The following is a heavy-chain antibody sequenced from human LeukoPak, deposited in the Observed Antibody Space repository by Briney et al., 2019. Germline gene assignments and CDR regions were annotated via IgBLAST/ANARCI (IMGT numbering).Heavy chain of an antibody. CDR2: ISYDGSNK. V-gene: IGHV3-30*18. CDR1: GFTFSSYG. Sequence: GGSLRLSCAASGFTFSSYGMHWVRQAPGKGLEWVAVISYDGSNKYYADSVKGRFTISRDNSKNTLYLQMNSLRAEDTAVYYCAKRRDCSSTSCAPYYFYGMDVWGQGTTVTVSS. J-gene: IGHJ6*02. D-gene: IGHD2-2*01. CDR3: AKRRDCSSTSCAPYYFYGMDV.